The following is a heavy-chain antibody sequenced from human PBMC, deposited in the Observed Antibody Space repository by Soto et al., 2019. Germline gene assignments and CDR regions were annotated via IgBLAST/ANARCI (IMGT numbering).Heavy chain of an antibody. D-gene: IGHD6-6*01. V-gene: IGHV4-30-4*01. CDR3: ARERPEGARLDP. Sequence: SETLSLTCTVSGGSISSGDYYWSWIRQPPGKGLEWIGYIYHIGSTYYNPSLKSRFTISLDTSKTQFSLKLSSVTAADTAVYYCARERPEGARLDPWGQGTLVTVSS. J-gene: IGHJ5*02. CDR1: GGSISSGDYY. CDR2: IYHIGST.